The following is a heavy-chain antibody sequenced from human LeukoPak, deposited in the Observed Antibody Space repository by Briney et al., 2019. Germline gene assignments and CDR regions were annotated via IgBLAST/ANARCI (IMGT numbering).Heavy chain of an antibody. CDR1: GFTFSSYA. V-gene: IGHV3-23*01. D-gene: IGHD6-13*01. Sequence: GGSLRLSCAASGFTFSSYAMSWVRQAPGKGLEWVSAISGSGSTYYADSVKGRFTISRDNSKNTLYLQMNSLRAEDTAVYYCAISRRKNYYYGMDVWGQGTTVTVSS. CDR2: ISGSGST. J-gene: IGHJ6*02. CDR3: AISRRKNYYYGMDV.